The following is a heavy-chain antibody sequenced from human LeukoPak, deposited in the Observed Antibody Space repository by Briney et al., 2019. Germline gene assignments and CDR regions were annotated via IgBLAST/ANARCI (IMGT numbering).Heavy chain of an antibody. D-gene: IGHD3-3*01. CDR2: INPNSGGT. J-gene: IGHJ4*02. CDR3: ARDIRPRVESFDY. CDR1: GYTFTDYH. Sequence: ASVEVSCKASGYTFTDYHLHWVRQAPGQGLEWMGWINPNSGGTNYAQKFQGRVTMTRDTSINTAYMELSRVRSDDTAVYYCARDIRPRVESFDYWGQGTLVTVSS. V-gene: IGHV1-2*02.